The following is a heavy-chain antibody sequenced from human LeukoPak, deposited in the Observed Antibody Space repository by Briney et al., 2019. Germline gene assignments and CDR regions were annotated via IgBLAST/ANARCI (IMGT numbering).Heavy chain of an antibody. D-gene: IGHD3-10*01. J-gene: IGHJ5*02. CDR3: ARHYGSGTPPGLNWFDP. Sequence: SETLSLTCTVSGGSISSYYWSWIRQPPGKGLEWIGYIYYSGSINYNPSLKSRVTISVDTSKNQFSLKLSSVTAADTAVYYCARHYGSGTPPGLNWFDPWGQGTLVTVSS. V-gene: IGHV4-59*08. CDR1: GGSISSYY. CDR2: IYYSGSI.